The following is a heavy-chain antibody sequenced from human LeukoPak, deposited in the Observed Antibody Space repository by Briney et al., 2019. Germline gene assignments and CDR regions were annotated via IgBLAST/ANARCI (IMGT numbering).Heavy chain of an antibody. CDR3: ARDLQTYFDY. CDR1: GYTFSNHG. Sequence: ASVKVSCKTSGYTFSNHGISWVRQAPGQGLEWMGWISGYNGNTNYAQTFQGRVTMTRDTSISTAYMELSRLRSDDTAVYYCARDLQTYFDYWGQGTLVTVSS. V-gene: IGHV1-18*01. J-gene: IGHJ4*02. CDR2: ISGYNGNT.